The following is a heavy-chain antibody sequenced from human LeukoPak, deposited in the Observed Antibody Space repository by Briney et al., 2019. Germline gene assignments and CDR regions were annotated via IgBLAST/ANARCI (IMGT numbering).Heavy chain of an antibody. V-gene: IGHV3-23*01. J-gene: IGHJ4*02. Sequence: GGSLRLSCAASGFTFSNYAMNWVRQAPGKGLEWVSAISGSGGSTDYTDSVKGRFTISRDNSNNTLYLQMNSLRAEDTAVYYCAKGSGRGSGWYYFDYWGRGTLVTVSS. CDR1: GFTFSNYA. CDR2: ISGSGGST. CDR3: AKGSGRGSGWYYFDY. D-gene: IGHD3-10*01.